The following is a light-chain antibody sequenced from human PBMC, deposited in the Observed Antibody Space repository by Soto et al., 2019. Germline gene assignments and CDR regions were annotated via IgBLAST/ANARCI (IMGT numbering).Light chain of an antibody. J-gene: IGLJ3*02. CDR3: CSYAGSSTFGV. CDR2: EVS. Sequence: SALTQPASVSGSPGQSITISCTGTSSDVGSYNLVSWYQQHPGKAPKLMIYEVSKRPSGVSNRFSGSKSGNTASLTISGLQAEDEADYYCCSYAGSSTFGVFGGGTQQTVL. V-gene: IGLV2-23*02. CDR1: SSDVGSYNL.